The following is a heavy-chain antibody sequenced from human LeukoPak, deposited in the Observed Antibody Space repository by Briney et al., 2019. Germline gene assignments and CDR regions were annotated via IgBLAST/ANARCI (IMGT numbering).Heavy chain of an antibody. CDR1: GFDFSSHA. D-gene: IGHD3-10*01. J-gene: IGHJ4*02. CDR2: FNDTGSST. CDR3: AKDLLRIYWRTFDS. V-gene: IGHV3-23*01. Sequence: GGSLRLSCVASGFDFSSHAMTWVRQAPGKGLEWVSSFNDTGSSTYYADSVEGRFTISRDNSKNTLYLQMTNLRAEDTAVYFCAKDLLRIYWRTFDSWGQGALVTVSS.